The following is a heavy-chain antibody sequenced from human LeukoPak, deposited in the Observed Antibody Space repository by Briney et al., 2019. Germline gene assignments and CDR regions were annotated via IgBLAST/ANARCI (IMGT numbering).Heavy chain of an antibody. CDR3: ASTTYSSGYWSDYYYYGMDV. CDR2: IYYSGST. D-gene: IGHD3-22*01. V-gene: IGHV4-61*01. Sequence: SETLSLTCTVSGASVSSGSYYWSWIRQPPGKGLEWIGYIYYSGSTNYNPSLKSRVTISVDTSKNQFSLKLSSVTAADTAVYYCASTTYSSGYWSDYYYYGMDVWGQGTTVTVSS. J-gene: IGHJ6*02. CDR1: GASVSSGSYY.